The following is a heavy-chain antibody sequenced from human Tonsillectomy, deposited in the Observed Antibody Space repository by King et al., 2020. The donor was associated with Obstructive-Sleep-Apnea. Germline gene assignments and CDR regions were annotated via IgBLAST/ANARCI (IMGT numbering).Heavy chain of an antibody. J-gene: IGHJ3*02. CDR2: IYPHDSDT. V-gene: IGHV5-51*01. D-gene: IGHD2-21*02. CDR3: ASPHLSYCGGDCYSGAFDI. Sequence: QLVQSGAEVKKPGESLKISCKGSGYSFTSYWIGWVRQMPGKGLEWMGIIYPHDSDTRYSPSFQGQVTISADKSISTAYLQWSSLKASDTAMYYCASPHLSYCGGDCYSGAFDIWGQGTMVTVSS. CDR1: GYSFTSYW.